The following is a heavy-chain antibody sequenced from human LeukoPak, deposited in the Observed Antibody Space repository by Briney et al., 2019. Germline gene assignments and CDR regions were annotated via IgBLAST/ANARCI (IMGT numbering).Heavy chain of an antibody. Sequence: GGSLRLSCAATGFSFSSYRMNWVRLAPGKGLEWVSSISSSGSDMYYADSVRGRFIISRDNARNSLLLQMNSLRAEDTAVYFCARDPRVVVPAYFYYYYMDVWGKGTTVTVSS. J-gene: IGHJ6*03. V-gene: IGHV3-21*01. CDR1: GFSFSSYR. CDR3: ARDPRVVVPAYFYYYYMDV. CDR2: ISSSGSDM. D-gene: IGHD2-2*01.